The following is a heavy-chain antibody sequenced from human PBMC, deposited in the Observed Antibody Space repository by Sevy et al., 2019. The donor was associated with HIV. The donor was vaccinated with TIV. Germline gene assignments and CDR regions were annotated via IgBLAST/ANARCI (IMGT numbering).Heavy chain of an antibody. CDR1: GFTFSNAW. Sequence: GGSLRLSCAASGFTFSNAWMNWVRQAPGKGLEWVGRIKSNTDGGTIDYSAPVKGRFTISRDDSKYTLYLQMNSLKTEDTDRYYCTTDPIILLLVTDGMDVWGQGTTVTVSS. V-gene: IGHV3-15*01. J-gene: IGHJ6*02. CDR2: IKSNTDGGTI. D-gene: IGHD2-8*02. CDR3: TTDPIILLLVTDGMDV.